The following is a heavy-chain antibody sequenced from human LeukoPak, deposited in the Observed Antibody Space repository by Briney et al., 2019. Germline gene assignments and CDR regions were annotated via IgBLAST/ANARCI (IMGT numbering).Heavy chain of an antibody. CDR1: GFTFSDYW. D-gene: IGHD5-18*01. J-gene: IGHJ5*02. V-gene: IGHV3-74*01. CDR2: INSDGSRT. CDR3: AKELRGYSYGLRNNWFDP. Sequence: PGGSLRLSCTASGFTFSDYWMHWVRQAPGKGLVWVSRINSDGSRTNYADCVKGRFTISRDNAKNTLYLQMNSLRAEDTAVYYCAKELRGYSYGLRNNWFDPWGQGTLVTVSS.